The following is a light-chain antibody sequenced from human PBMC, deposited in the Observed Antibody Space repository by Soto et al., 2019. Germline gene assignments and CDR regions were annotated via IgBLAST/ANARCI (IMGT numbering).Light chain of an antibody. CDR1: SSDVGGYNY. CDR2: EVT. CDR3: SSYTTSSTLV. V-gene: IGLV2-14*01. J-gene: IGLJ1*01. Sequence: QSALTQPASVSGSPGQSITISCTGSSSDVGGYNYVSWYQQHPGKAPKLMIYEVTNRPSGVSNRFSGSKSGNTASLTISGLQAEDEGDYYCSSYTTSSTLVFGTGT.